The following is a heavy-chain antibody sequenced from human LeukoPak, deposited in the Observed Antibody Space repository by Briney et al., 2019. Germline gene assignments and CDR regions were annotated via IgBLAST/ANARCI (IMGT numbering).Heavy chain of an antibody. Sequence: PSETLSLTCTVSGGSISSGGYYWSWIRQPPGKGLEWIGYIYHSGSTYYNPSLKSRVTISVDRSKNQFSLKLSSVTAADTAVYYCARAGYEGYAFDYWGQGTLVTVSS. CDR1: GGSISSGGYY. CDR3: ARAGYEGYAFDY. CDR2: IYHSGST. V-gene: IGHV4-30-2*01. D-gene: IGHD5-12*01. J-gene: IGHJ4*02.